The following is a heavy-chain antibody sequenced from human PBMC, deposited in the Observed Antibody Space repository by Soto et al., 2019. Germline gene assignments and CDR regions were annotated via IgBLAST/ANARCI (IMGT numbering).Heavy chain of an antibody. Sequence: DVQLVESGGDLVKPGGSLRLSCEVSGLNFSIAWMNWVRQAPGKGLEWVGRIKSSANGGTADYNTPVKGRFGISRDDSKKMLYLQMSGLTFEDTAVYYCSTWYYWGPGTLVAISS. CDR3: STWYY. V-gene: IGHV3-15*05. J-gene: IGHJ4*02. CDR1: GLNFSIAW. CDR2: IKSSANGGTA.